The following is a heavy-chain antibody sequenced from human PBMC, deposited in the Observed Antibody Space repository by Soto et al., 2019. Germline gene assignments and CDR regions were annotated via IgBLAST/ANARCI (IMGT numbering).Heavy chain of an antibody. V-gene: IGHV3-23*01. CDR2: ISASGGRT. CDR1: GFTFSTYA. J-gene: IGHJ4*02. CDR3: AKDVYYDSSGYYSDY. D-gene: IGHD3-22*01. Sequence: PEGPLRLSCSACGFTFSTYAVSRIRQPPGKGLGWKWLEWVSGISASGGRTYYADSLKGRFTVSRDNSKNTLFLQMNSLRAEDTAVYYCAKDVYYDSSGYYSDYWGPVTLGTFSS.